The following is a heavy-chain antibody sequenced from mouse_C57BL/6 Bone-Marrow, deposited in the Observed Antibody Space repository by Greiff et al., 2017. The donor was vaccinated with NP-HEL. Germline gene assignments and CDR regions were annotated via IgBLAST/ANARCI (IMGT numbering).Heavy chain of an antibody. CDR3: ARHREHGGAMDY. CDR2: IWSDGST. CDR1: GFSLTSYG. V-gene: IGHV2-6-1*01. J-gene: IGHJ4*01. Sequence: QVHVKQSGPGLVAPSQSLSITCTVSGFSLTSYGVHWVRQPPGKGLEWLVVIWSDGSTTYNSALKSRLSISKDNSKSQVFLKMNSLQTDDTAMYYCARHREHGGAMDYWGQGTSVTVSS.